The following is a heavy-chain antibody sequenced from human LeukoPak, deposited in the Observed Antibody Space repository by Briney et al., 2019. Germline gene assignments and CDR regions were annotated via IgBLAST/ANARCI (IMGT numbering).Heavy chain of an antibody. Sequence: GGSLRLSCVASGVCFNNYAMSWVREAPGEGLEWVSLIIGSSGSTFYADSVKGRFTISRDKSKNTLYLQMNSLRAEDTAVYYCAKGAYDYIEITYFDYWGQGSLVTVSS. CDR3: AKGAYDYIEITYFDY. V-gene: IGHV3-23*01. CDR2: IIGSSGST. D-gene: IGHD5-12*01. CDR1: GVCFNNYA. J-gene: IGHJ4*02.